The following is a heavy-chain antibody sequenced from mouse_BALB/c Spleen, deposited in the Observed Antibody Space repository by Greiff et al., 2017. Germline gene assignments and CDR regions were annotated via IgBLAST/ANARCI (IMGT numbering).Heavy chain of an antibody. D-gene: IGHD3-2*01. CDR2: IWAGGST. Sequence: QVQLQQSGPGLVAPSQSLSITCTVSGFSLTSYGVHWVRQPPGKGLEWLGVIWAGGSTNYNSALMSRLSISKDNSKSQVFLKMNSLQTDDTAMYYCARGDSSGYSPFAYWGQGTLVTVSA. V-gene: IGHV2-9*02. J-gene: IGHJ3*01. CDR3: ARGDSSGYSPFAY. CDR1: GFSLTSYG.